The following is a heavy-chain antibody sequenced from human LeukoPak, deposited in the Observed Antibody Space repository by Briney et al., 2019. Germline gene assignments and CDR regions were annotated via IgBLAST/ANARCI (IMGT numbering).Heavy chain of an antibody. CDR2: ISHIGST. D-gene: IGHD5-12*01. CDR1: GRSFSDYS. J-gene: IGHJ4*02. V-gene: IGHV4-34*01. Sequence: SETLSLTCAVYGRSFSDYSWSWIRQPPGKGLEWIGEISHIGSTSYNPSLKSRVTISLDTSKTQCSLRLSAVTAADTAVYYCAGTRQGWLPQYYFDYWGQGTVVTVSS. CDR3: AGTRQGWLPQYYFDY.